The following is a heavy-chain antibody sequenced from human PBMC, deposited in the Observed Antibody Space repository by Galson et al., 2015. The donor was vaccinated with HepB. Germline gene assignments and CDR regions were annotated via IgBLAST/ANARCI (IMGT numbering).Heavy chain of an antibody. Sequence: SVKVSCKASGFTFTSSAMQWVRQARGQRLEWIGWIVVGSGNTNYAHKFQERVTITRDMSTSTAYMELSILRFEDTAVYYCAAAQGMHGGWCLDYGMDVWGQGTPVTVSS. J-gene: IGHJ6*02. CDR3: AAAQGMHGGWCLDYGMDV. CDR2: IVVGSGNT. D-gene: IGHD2-21*01. CDR1: GFTFTSSA. V-gene: IGHV1-58*02.